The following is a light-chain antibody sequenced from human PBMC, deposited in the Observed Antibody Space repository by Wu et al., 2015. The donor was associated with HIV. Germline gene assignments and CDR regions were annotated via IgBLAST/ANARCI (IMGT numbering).Light chain of an antibody. CDR2: AAS. CDR1: QSISNY. Sequence: DIQLTQSPSFLSASIGDRVTLTCRASQSISNYLNWYQQKPGKAPKLLIYAASSLQSGVPSRFSGSGSGTDFTLTISSLQPEDFATYYCQQSYSTPGTFGQGTKLEIK. J-gene: IGKJ2*02. CDR3: QQSYSTPGT. V-gene: IGKV1-39*01.